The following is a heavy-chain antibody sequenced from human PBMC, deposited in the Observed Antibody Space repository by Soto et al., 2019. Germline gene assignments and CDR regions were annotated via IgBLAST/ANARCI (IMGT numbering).Heavy chain of an antibody. V-gene: IGHV1-18*01. CDR2: ISAYNGNT. CDR1: GYTFTSYG. J-gene: IGHJ5*02. D-gene: IGHD3-10*01. Sequence: QVQLVQSGAEVKKPGASVKVSCKASGYTFTSYGISWVRQAPGQGLEWMGWISAYNGNTNYAQKLQGRVTMTTDTTTSTGDMELRSLRSDDTAVYYCARAKGSGSYYGRGWFDPWGQGTLVTVSS. CDR3: ARAKGSGSYYGRGWFDP.